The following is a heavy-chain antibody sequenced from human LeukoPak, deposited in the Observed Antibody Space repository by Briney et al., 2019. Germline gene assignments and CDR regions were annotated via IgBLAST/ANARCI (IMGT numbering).Heavy chain of an antibody. V-gene: IGHV5-51*01. D-gene: IGHD6-13*01. CDR2: IYPGDSDT. CDR3: ARQAAAGRNWPDAFDI. Sequence: GESLKISCQGSGYIFTSYWIGWVRPVPGKGLEWMGIIYPGDSDTRYSPSFQGQVTISADKSISTAYLQWSSLKASDTAMYYCARQAAAGRNWPDAFDIWGQGTMVTVSS. J-gene: IGHJ3*02. CDR1: GYIFTSYW.